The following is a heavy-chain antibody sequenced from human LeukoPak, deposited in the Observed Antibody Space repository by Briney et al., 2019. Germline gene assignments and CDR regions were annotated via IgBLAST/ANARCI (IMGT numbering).Heavy chain of an antibody. CDR2: ISSSGSTI. CDR3: AKAVTFPYCSGGSCYSRWFDP. Sequence: GGSLRLSCAASGFTFSDYYMSWIRQAPGKGLEWVSYISSSGSTIYYADSVKGRFTISRDNAKNSLYLQMNSLRAEDTAVYYCAKAVTFPYCSGGSCYSRWFDPWGQGTLVTVSS. CDR1: GFTFSDYY. J-gene: IGHJ5*02. V-gene: IGHV3-11*01. D-gene: IGHD2-15*01.